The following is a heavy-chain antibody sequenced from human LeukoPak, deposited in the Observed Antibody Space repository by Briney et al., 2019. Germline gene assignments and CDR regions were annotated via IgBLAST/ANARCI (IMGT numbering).Heavy chain of an antibody. CDR1: GFTFDVYG. J-gene: IGHJ5*02. CDR2: INWNGGST. Sequence: GFLSLSCAASGFTFDVYGMSWVRQAPGKGLEWVSGINWNGGSTGYADSVKGRFTISRDNAKNSLYLQMNSLRAEDTALYYCARQLLPTASWFDPWGQGTLVTVSS. CDR3: ARQLLPTASWFDP. D-gene: IGHD4-11*01. V-gene: IGHV3-20*04.